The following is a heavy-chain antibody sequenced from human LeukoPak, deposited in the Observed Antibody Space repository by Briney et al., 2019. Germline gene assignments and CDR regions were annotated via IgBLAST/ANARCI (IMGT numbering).Heavy chain of an antibody. Sequence: ASVKVSCKASGYTFTSYAMHWVRQAPGQRLEWMGWINAGNGNTKYSQKFQGRVTITRDTSASTAYMELSSLRSEDTAVYYCARDWHGSSGLLPFDYWGQGTLVTVSS. D-gene: IGHD3-22*01. CDR1: GYTFTSYA. V-gene: IGHV1-3*01. CDR3: ARDWHGSSGLLPFDY. J-gene: IGHJ4*02. CDR2: INAGNGNT.